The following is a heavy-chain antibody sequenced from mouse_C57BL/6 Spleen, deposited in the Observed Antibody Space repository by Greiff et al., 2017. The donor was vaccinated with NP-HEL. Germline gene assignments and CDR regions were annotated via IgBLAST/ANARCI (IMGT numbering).Heavy chain of an antibody. V-gene: IGHV5-16*01. J-gene: IGHJ1*03. D-gene: IGHD1-1*01. CDR3: ARDLLYDGSSYWYFDV. CDR2: INYDGSST. Sequence: EVKLVESEGGLVQPGSSMKLSCTASGFTFSDYYMAWVRQVPEKGLEWVANINYDGSSTYYLDSLKSRFIISRDNAKNILYLQMSSLKSEDTATYYCARDLLYDGSSYWYFDVWGTGTTVTVSS. CDR1: GFTFSDYY.